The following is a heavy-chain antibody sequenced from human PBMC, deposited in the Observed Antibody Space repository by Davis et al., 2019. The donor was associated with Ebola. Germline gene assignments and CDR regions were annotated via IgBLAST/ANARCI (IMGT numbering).Heavy chain of an antibody. D-gene: IGHD4/OR15-4a*01. CDR1: GFTFSTYS. J-gene: IGHJ6*02. CDR3: ARDLWGSLANYYYGMDV. Sequence: PGGSLRLSCAASGFTFSTYSMNWVRQAPGKGLEWVSYISSTGNLIYYADSVKGRFTISRDNAKTSLYLQMNSLRDEDTAVYYCARDLWGSLANYYYGMDVWGRGTTVTVSS. CDR2: ISSTGNLI. V-gene: IGHV3-48*02.